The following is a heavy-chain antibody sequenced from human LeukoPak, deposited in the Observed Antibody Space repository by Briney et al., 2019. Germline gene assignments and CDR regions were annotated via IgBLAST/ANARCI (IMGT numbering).Heavy chain of an antibody. CDR1: GYTFTGYY. CDR2: INPNSGGT. V-gene: IGHV1-2*02. Sequence: ASVKVSCKASGYTFTGYYMHWVRQAPGQGLEWMGWINPNSGGTNYAQKFQGRVTMTRDTSISTAYMELSRLRSDDTAVYYCARAYYYDSSGYSHESFDYWGQGTLVTVSS. D-gene: IGHD3-22*01. CDR3: ARAYYYDSSGYSHESFDY. J-gene: IGHJ4*02.